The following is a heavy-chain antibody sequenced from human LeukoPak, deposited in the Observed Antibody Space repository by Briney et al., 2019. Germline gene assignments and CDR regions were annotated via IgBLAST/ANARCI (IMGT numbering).Heavy chain of an antibody. V-gene: IGHV3-23*01. J-gene: IGHJ5*02. CDR1: GFTFSSYA. CDR3: AKDWGSSGWYNWFDP. D-gene: IGHD6-19*01. Sequence: PGGSLRLSCAASGFTFSSYAMSWVRQAPGKGLEWVSAISGSGGSTYYADSVKGRLTISRDNSNNTLYLQMNSLRVEDTAVYYCAKDWGSSGWYNWFDPWGQGTLVTVSS. CDR2: ISGSGGST.